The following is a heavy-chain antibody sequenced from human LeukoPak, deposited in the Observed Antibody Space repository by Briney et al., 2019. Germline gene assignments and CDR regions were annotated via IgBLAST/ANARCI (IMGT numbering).Heavy chain of an antibody. J-gene: IGHJ4*02. Sequence: PSRSLRLSCAASGFTFDDYAMHWVRQAPGKGLEWVSGISWNSGSIGYADSVKGRFTISRDNAKNSLYLQMNSLRAEDTALYYCAKGRYFDLAAAGKDYWGQGTLVTVSS. CDR1: GFTFDDYA. V-gene: IGHV3-9*01. CDR3: AKGRYFDLAAAGKDY. CDR2: ISWNSGSI. D-gene: IGHD6-13*01.